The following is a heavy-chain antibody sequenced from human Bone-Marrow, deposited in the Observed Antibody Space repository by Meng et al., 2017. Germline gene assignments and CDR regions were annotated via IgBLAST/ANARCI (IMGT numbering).Heavy chain of an antibody. CDR3: ARGGGSSWYEGFDAFDI. CDR1: GFTFSSYG. J-gene: IGHJ3*02. D-gene: IGHD6-13*01. Sequence: GESLKISCAASGFTFSSYGMHWVRQAPGKGLEWVAVIWYDGSNKYYADSVNGRFTISRDNSKNTLYLQMNSLRGEDTAVYYCARGGGSSWYEGFDAFDIRGQGTMVTVSS. CDR2: IWYDGSNK. V-gene: IGHV3-33*01.